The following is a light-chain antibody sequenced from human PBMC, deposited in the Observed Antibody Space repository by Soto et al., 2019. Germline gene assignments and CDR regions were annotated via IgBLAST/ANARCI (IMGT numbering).Light chain of an antibody. V-gene: IGKV3-15*01. CDR3: QQYNNWPPWT. J-gene: IGKJ1*01. CDR1: QSVSSN. Sequence: EIVMTQSPATLSVSPGERATLSCMASQSVSSNLAWYQQKPGQAPRLLIYGASTRATGIPARFSGSGSGTEFTLTISSLQSEDFAVYYCQQYNNWPPWTVGQGPKVEIK. CDR2: GAS.